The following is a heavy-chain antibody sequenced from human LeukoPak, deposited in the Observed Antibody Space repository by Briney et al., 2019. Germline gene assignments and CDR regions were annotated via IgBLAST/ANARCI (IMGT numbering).Heavy chain of an antibody. CDR2: IYYTGST. Sequence: SETLSLTCTVSGGSVTSGNYYWTWIRQPPGKGLEWIGYIYYTGSTNYNPSLKSRVTISVDTSKNQFSLKLSSVTAADTAVYYCARDRLGAPPDYRGQGTLVIVSS. J-gene: IGHJ4*02. V-gene: IGHV4-61*01. CDR3: ARDRLGAPPDY. D-gene: IGHD1-26*01. CDR1: GGSVTSGNYY.